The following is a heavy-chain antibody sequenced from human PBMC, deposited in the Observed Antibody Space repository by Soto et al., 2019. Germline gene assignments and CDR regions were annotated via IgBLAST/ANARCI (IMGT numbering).Heavy chain of an antibody. J-gene: IGHJ4*02. CDR1: GFTFSSYG. CDR3: ARDRNDYIWGSPSSFDY. Sequence: GGSLRLSCAASGFTFSSYGMHWVRQAPGKGLEWVAVIWYDGSNKYYADSVKGRFTISRDNSKNTLYLQMNSLRAEDTAVYYCARDRNDYIWGSPSSFDYWGQGTLVTVSS. D-gene: IGHD3-16*01. V-gene: IGHV3-33*01. CDR2: IWYDGSNK.